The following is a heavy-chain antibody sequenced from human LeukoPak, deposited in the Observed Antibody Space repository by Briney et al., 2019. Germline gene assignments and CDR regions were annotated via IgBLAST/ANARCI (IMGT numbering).Heavy chain of an antibody. CDR2: ISVYNGNT. J-gene: IGHJ4*02. Sequence: ASVKVSCKASGYTFSGYYMHWVRQAPGQGLEWMGWISVYNGNTNYAQKVQGRVTMTTDTSTSTAYMELRSLRSDDTAVYYCARDHDWYYFDYWGQGTLVTVSS. CDR3: ARDHDWYYFDY. V-gene: IGHV1-18*04. CDR1: GYTFSGYY. D-gene: IGHD3-9*01.